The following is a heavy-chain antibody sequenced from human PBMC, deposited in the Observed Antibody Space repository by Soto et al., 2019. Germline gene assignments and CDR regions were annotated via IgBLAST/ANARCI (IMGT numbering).Heavy chain of an antibody. J-gene: IGHJ6*02. Sequence: QVQLVESGGGVVQPGRSLRLSCAASGFTFSSYPMDWVRQAPGKGLEWVAVISYDGTNEHYADSVKGRFTISRYNSKNTLYLQMNSLRAEDTPVYYCARPCLYSSNPHYYYYGMDVWGQGTTVTVSS. CDR1: GFTFSSYP. V-gene: IGHV3-30-3*01. CDR2: ISYDGTNE. D-gene: IGHD6-13*01. CDR3: ARPCLYSSNPHYYYYGMDV.